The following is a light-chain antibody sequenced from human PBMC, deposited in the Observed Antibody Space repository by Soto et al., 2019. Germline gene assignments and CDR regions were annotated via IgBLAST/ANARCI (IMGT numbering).Light chain of an antibody. CDR3: QKYNSAPRT. CDR1: QGISNY. Sequence: DIQMTQSPSSLSASVGDSVTITCRASQGISNYLAWYQQKTGKVPKLLIYAASTLQSGVPSRFSGSGSGTDFTLTISSLEPEDVATYYCQKYNSAPRTFGQGTKVELK. CDR2: AAS. J-gene: IGKJ1*01. V-gene: IGKV1-27*01.